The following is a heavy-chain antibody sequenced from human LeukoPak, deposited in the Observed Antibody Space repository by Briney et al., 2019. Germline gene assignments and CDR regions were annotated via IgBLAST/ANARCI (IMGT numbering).Heavy chain of an antibody. D-gene: IGHD3-16*01. J-gene: IGHJ6*02. Sequence: ASVKGSCKASGYTFTGYYFHWVRQAPGQGLEWMGWINPNSGDTSYAQKFQGRVTMTRDTSIGTAYMELSRLRSDDTAVYFCARGTRAGGSLWGHYYYYAVDVWGQGTTATVSS. V-gene: IGHV1-2*02. CDR2: INPNSGDT. CDR3: ARGTRAGGSLWGHYYYYAVDV. CDR1: GYTFTGYY.